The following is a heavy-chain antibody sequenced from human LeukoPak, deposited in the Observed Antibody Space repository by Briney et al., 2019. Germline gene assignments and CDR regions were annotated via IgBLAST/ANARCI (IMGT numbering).Heavy chain of an antibody. V-gene: IGHV3-7*01. Sequence: PGGSLTLSCAASGFTFSWYWMSWVRQAPGKGLEWVANIKEDGSIKYYVDSVKGRLTISRDNAKSSVYLQVNSLRAEDTALYYCARIGYSSSSIDYWGQGTLVTVSS. D-gene: IGHD6-13*01. CDR3: ARIGYSSSSIDY. CDR2: IKEDGSIK. J-gene: IGHJ4*02. CDR1: GFTFSWYW.